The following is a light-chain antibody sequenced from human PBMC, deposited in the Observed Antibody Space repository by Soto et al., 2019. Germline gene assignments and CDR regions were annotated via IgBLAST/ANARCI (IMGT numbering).Light chain of an antibody. CDR2: DAS. CDR1: QDISNY. J-gene: IGKJ1*01. Sequence: DIQMTQSPSSLSASVGDRVTITCQASQDISNYLNWYQQKPGKAPKLLIYDASNLETGVPSRVSGSGSGTDFTLTISSLQPEEFATYYCQQRYSTSWTVGQGTKVEIK. CDR3: QQRYSTSWT. V-gene: IGKV1-33*01.